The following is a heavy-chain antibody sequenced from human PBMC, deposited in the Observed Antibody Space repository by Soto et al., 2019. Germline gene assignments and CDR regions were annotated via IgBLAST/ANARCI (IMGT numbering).Heavy chain of an antibody. Sequence: SETLSLTRTVSGGSISSYYWSWIRQPPGKGLEWIGYIYYSGSTNYNPSLKSRVTISVDTSKNQFSLKLSSVTAADTAVYYCARGAMVRGVIDYWGQGTLVTVSS. CDR1: GGSISSYY. J-gene: IGHJ4*02. D-gene: IGHD3-10*01. CDR3: ARGAMVRGVIDY. V-gene: IGHV4-59*01. CDR2: IYYSGST.